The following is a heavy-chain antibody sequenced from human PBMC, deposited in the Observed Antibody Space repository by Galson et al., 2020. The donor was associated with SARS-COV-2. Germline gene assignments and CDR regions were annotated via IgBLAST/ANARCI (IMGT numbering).Heavy chain of an antibody. Sequence: SETLSLPCAVSGYSISSGYYWGWIRQPPGKGLEWIGSIYHSGSTYYNPSLKSRVTISVDTSKTQFSLKLSSVTAADTAVYYCARDRDGYNSAQVFDYWGQGTLVTVSS. CDR2: IYHSGST. CDR3: ARDRDGYNSAQVFDY. CDR1: GYSISSGYY. J-gene: IGHJ4*02. D-gene: IGHD5-12*01. V-gene: IGHV4-38-2*02.